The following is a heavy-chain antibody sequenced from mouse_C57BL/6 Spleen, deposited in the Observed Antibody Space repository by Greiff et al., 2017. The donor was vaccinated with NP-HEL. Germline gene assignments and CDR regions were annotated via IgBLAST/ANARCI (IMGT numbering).Heavy chain of an antibody. CDR2: IYPGDGDT. CDR1: GYAFSSSW. J-gene: IGHJ3*01. D-gene: IGHD3-3*01. CDR3: ARGGLGQGFAY. V-gene: IGHV1-82*01. Sequence: VQLQQSGPELVKPGASVKISCKASGYAFSSSWMNWVKQRPGKGLEWIGRIYPGDGDTNYNGKFKGKATLTADKSSSTAYMQLSSLTSEDSAVYFCARGGLGQGFAYWGQGTLVTVSA.